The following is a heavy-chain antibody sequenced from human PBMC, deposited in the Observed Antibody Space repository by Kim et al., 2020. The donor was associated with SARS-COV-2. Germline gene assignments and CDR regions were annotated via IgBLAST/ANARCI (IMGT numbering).Heavy chain of an antibody. CDR2: IIPIFGTA. CDR1: GGTFSSYA. J-gene: IGHJ4*02. V-gene: IGHV1-69*13. CDR3: ARRSQAGPGYYDSSGYFFGLDY. Sequence: SVKVSCKASGGTFSSYAISWVRQAPGQGLEWMGGIIPIFGTANYAQKFQGRVTITADESTSTAYMELSSLRSEDTAVYYCARRSQAGPGYYDSSGYFFGLDYWGQGTLVTVSS. D-gene: IGHD3-22*01.